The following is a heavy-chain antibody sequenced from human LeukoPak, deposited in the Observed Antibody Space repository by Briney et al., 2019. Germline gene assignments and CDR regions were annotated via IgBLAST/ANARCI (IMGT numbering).Heavy chain of an antibody. CDR1: GYSFNAYY. D-gene: IGHD3-10*01. CDR3: ARLMTLVRGGLKRLPRSCGMDV. J-gene: IGHJ6*02. Sequence: GESLKISCKGSGYSFNAYYIAWVRQMPGKDLEWMGAIYPGDSDTTYSPSLQGQVTISADKSATTAYLQWNSLKASDTAIYYCARLMTLVRGGLKRLPRSCGMDVWGQGTTVTGS. CDR2: IYPGDSDT. V-gene: IGHV5-51*01.